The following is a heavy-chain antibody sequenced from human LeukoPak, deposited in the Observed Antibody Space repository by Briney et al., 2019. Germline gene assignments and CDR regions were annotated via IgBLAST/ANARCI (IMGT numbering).Heavy chain of an antibody. J-gene: IGHJ3*02. CDR3: ARDVGVWAFDI. Sequence: SETLSLTCAVYGGSFSGYYWSWIRQPPGKGLEWIGEINHSGSTNYNPSLKSRVTISVDTSKNQFSLKLSSVTAADTAVYYCARDVGVWAFDIWGQGTMVTVSS. CDR1: GGSFSGYY. CDR2: INHSGST. V-gene: IGHV4-34*01.